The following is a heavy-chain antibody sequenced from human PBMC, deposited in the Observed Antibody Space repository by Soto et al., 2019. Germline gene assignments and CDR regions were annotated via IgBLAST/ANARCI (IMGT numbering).Heavy chain of an antibody. V-gene: IGHV3-30*18. J-gene: IGHJ6*02. CDR3: AKDYLQWLLARYYYGMDV. CDR1: GFTFSSYG. D-gene: IGHD6-19*01. Sequence: QVQLVESGGGVVQPGRSLRLSCAASGFTFSSYGMHWVGQAPGKGLEWVAVISYDGENKYYADSVKGRFTISRDNSKSTLYLPMNSLRAEDTAVYYCAKDYLQWLLARYYYGMDVWGHGTTVTVSS. CDR2: ISYDGENK.